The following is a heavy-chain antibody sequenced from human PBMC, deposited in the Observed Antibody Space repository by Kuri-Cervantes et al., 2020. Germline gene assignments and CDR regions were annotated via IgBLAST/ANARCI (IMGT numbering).Heavy chain of an antibody. J-gene: IGHJ3*02. Sequence: GESLKISCAASGFTFSSYDMHWVRQATGKGLEWVSAIGTAGDTYYPGSVKGRFTISRDNAKNSLYLQMNSLRAEDTAVYYCARQWLVREGDAFDIWGQGTMVTVSS. V-gene: IGHV3-13*01. D-gene: IGHD6-19*01. CDR3: ARQWLVREGDAFDI. CDR1: GFTFSSYD. CDR2: IGTAGDT.